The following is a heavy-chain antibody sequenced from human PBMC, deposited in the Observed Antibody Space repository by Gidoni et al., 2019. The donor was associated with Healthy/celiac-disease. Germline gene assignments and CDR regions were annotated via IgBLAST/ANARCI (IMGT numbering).Heavy chain of an antibody. V-gene: IGHV4-31*03. Sequence: QVQLQESGPGLVKPSQTLSLTCTVSGGSISSGGYYWSWIRQHPGKGLEWIGYIYYSGSTYYNPSLKSRVTISVDTSKNQFSLKLSSVTAADTAVYYCARDYYDSSGYYSPSAYWYFDLWGRGTLVTVSS. CDR1: GGSISSGGYY. CDR3: ARDYYDSSGYYSPSAYWYFDL. CDR2: IYYSGST. J-gene: IGHJ2*01. D-gene: IGHD3-22*01.